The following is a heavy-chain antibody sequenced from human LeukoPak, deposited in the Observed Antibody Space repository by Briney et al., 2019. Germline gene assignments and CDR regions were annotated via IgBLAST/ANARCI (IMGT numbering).Heavy chain of an antibody. CDR1: GFTFSSYR. CDR3: AKVMPPGRIRFYSYYMDV. D-gene: IGHD2-15*01. Sequence: GGSLRLSCAASGFTFSSYRMSWVRQAPGKGLEWVAFIRYDGSNEYYADSVKGRFTISRDKSKNTLSLQMNGLRVEDTAVYYCAKVMPPGRIRFYSYYMDVWGKGTTVTVS. J-gene: IGHJ6*03. V-gene: IGHV3-30*02. CDR2: IRYDGSNE.